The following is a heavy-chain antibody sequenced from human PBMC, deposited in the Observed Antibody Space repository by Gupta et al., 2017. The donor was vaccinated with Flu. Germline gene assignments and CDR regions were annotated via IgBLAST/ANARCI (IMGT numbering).Heavy chain of an antibody. D-gene: IGHD3-22*01. CDR2: INPIFGIT. J-gene: IGHJ3*02. Sequence: VRQAPGQGLEWMGGINPIFGITHYAQKFQGRVTIIADESTSTAYMELTSLKSEDTAVFYCARDKSESSAYQAIHIDAFDIWGQGTMVTVSS. V-gene: IGHV1-69*01. CDR3: ARDKSESSAYQAIHIDAFDI.